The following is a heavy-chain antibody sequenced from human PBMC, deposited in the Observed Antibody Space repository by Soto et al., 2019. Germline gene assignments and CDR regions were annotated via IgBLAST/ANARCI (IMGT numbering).Heavy chain of an antibody. Sequence: PGGSLRLSCAASGFTFSSYAMSWVRQAPGKGLEWVSAISGSGGSTYYADSVKGRFTISRDNSKNTLYLQMNSLRAEDTAVYYCAKDLQQWLVQDYYYGMDVWGQGTTVTVSS. V-gene: IGHV3-23*01. CDR2: ISGSGGST. CDR1: GFTFSSYA. J-gene: IGHJ6*02. D-gene: IGHD6-19*01. CDR3: AKDLQQWLVQDYYYGMDV.